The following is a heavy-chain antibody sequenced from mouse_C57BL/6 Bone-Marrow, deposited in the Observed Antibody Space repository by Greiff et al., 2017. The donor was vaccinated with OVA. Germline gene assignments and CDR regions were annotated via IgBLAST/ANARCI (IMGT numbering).Heavy chain of an antibody. CDR1: GYAFSSSW. J-gene: IGHJ2*01. V-gene: IGHV1-82*01. CDR2: IYPGDGDT. Sequence: QVQLKQSGPELVKPGASVKISCKASGYAFSSSWMNWVKQRPGKGLEWIGRIYPGDGDTNYNGKFKGKATLTADKSSSTAYMQLSSLTSEDSAVYFCARNYYSNYVDFDYWGQGTTLTVSS. CDR3: ARNYYSNYVDFDY. D-gene: IGHD2-5*01.